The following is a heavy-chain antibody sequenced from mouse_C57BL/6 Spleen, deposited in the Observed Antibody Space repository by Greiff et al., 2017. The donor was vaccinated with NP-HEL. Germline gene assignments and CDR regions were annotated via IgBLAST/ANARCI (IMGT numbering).Heavy chain of an antibody. J-gene: IGHJ1*03. CDR2: ISSGGDYI. Sequence: DVMLVESGEGLVKPGGSLKLSCAASGFTFSSYAMSWVRQTPEKRLEWVAYISSGGDYIYYADTVKGRFTISRDNARNTLYLQMSSLKSEDTAMYYCTRVPDYDAFYWYFDVWGTGTTVTVSS. CDR3: TRVPDYDAFYWYFDV. D-gene: IGHD2-4*01. CDR1: GFTFSSYA. V-gene: IGHV5-9-1*02.